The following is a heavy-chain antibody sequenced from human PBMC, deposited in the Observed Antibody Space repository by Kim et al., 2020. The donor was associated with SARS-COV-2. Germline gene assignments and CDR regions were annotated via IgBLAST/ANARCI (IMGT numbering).Heavy chain of an antibody. D-gene: IGHD3-16*02. Sequence: ASVKVSCKASGYTFTNYAISWVRQAAGQGLEWMGWINTDTGNPTYAQAFTGRFVFSLDTSVSTAYLQISSLKAEDTALYYCARVIWGSYRYTDYWGQGTLVTVSS. CDR2: INTDTGNP. J-gene: IGHJ4*02. CDR3: ARVIWGSYRYTDY. CDR1: GYTFTNYA. V-gene: IGHV7-4-1*02.